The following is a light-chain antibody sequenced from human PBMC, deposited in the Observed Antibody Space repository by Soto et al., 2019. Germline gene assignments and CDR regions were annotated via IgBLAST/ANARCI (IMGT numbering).Light chain of an antibody. J-gene: IGKJ1*01. V-gene: IGKV1-39*01. CDR3: QQSYATAAWT. CDR1: QSISTY. CDR2: SIS. Sequence: DIQVTQSPSSLSASVGDRVNMTCRASQSISTYLNWYQHKVGKAPNLLIYSISTLHSGVPSRFSGSRSGTDYTLTINSLQPEDSATYYCQQSYATAAWTFGQGTKVEIE.